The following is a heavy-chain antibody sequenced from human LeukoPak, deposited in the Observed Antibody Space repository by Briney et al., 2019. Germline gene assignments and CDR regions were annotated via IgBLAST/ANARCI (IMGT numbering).Heavy chain of an antibody. CDR1: GGSISSNNW. CDR2: IYHSGRT. D-gene: IGHD4-23*01. CDR3: ARDHLKDYGGNFRAFDI. J-gene: IGHJ3*02. V-gene: IGHV4-4*02. Sequence: SETLSLTCAVSGGSISSNNWWNWVRQTPGKGLEWIGEIYHSGRTNYNPPLKSRVTISVDKSRNQFSLKLSSVTAADTAVYYCARDHLKDYGGNFRAFDIWGQGTMVTVSS.